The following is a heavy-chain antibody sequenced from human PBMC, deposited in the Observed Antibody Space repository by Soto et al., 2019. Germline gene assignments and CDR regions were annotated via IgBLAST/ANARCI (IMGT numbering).Heavy chain of an antibody. CDR2: ISGSGGST. CDR1: GFTFSSYA. Sequence: PGGSLRLSCAASGFTFSSYAMSWVRQAPGKGLEWVSAISGSGGSTYYADSVKGRFTISRDNSKNTLYLQMNSLRAEDTAVYYCAKDVRKGRFGVVIDWFDPWGQGTLVTVSS. CDR3: AKDVRKGRFGVVIDWFDP. J-gene: IGHJ5*02. V-gene: IGHV3-23*01. D-gene: IGHD3-3*01.